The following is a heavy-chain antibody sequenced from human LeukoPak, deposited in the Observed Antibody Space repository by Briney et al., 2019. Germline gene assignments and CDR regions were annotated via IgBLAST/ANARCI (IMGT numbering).Heavy chain of an antibody. CDR1: GFSLSSYA. Sequence: GGSLRLSCAASGFSLSSYAMSWVRQAPGKGLEWVSAISSTDAGTYHADSVRGRFTISRDSSKNTLYLQMNSLRAEDTAVYYCAKAGYCTNGVCYFWDYYYYYMDVWGKGTTVTVSS. CDR2: ISSTDAGT. V-gene: IGHV3-23*01. J-gene: IGHJ6*03. D-gene: IGHD2-8*01. CDR3: AKAGYCTNGVCYFWDYYYYYMDV.